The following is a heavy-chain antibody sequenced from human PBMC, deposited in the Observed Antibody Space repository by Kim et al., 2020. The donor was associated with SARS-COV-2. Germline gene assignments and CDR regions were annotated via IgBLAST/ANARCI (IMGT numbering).Heavy chain of an antibody. V-gene: IGHV4-39*01. J-gene: IGHJ6*02. D-gene: IGHD1-26*01. CDR3: ARAGEVGYYYGMDV. CDR1: GGSISSSSYY. Sequence: SETLSLTCTVSGGSISSSSYYWGWIRQPPGKGLEWIGSIYYSGSTYYNPSLKSRVTISVDTSKNQFSLKLSSVTAADTAVYYCARAGEVGYYYGMDVWGQGTTVTVSS. CDR2: IYYSGST.